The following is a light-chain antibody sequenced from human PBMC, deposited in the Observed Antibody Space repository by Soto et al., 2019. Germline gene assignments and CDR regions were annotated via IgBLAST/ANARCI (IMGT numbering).Light chain of an antibody. CDR2: AAS. CDR3: QQSYSTRLYT. CDR1: QSISNY. J-gene: IGKJ2*01. Sequence: DIQMTQSPSSLSASVGDRVTITCRASQSISNYLNWYQQKPGNAPKLLIYAASNLQSGVPSRFSAGGSGTDFTLTISSLQPEDFATYYCQQSYSTRLYTFGQGTKVDIK. V-gene: IGKV1-39*01.